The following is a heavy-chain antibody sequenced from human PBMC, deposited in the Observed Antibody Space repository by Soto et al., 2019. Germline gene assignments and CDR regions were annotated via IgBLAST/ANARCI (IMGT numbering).Heavy chain of an antibody. CDR2: IYHSGST. CDR3: ASGPPFGR. V-gene: IGHV4-30-2*01. D-gene: IGHD3-3*01. Sequence: QLQLQESGSGLVKPSQTLSLTCAVSGGSISSGGYSWSWIRQPPGKGLEWIAYIYHSGSTYYNPSLXRXVXMSVDRSKNQFSLKLSSVTAAATAVYYCASGPPFGRGGQGPLVTVSS. CDR1: GGSISSGGYS. J-gene: IGHJ4*02.